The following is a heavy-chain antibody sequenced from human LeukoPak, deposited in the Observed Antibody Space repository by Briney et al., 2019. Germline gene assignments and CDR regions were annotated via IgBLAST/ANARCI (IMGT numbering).Heavy chain of an antibody. Sequence: PGGSLRLSCAASGFTFDDYAMAGVRQAQGKGLEWVSGISWNSGSIGYADSVKGRFTISRDNAKNSLYLQMNSLRAEDTALYYCAKDRGQWLDFWGQGTLVTVSS. CDR2: ISWNSGSI. J-gene: IGHJ4*02. D-gene: IGHD6-19*01. CDR1: GFTFDDYA. CDR3: AKDRGQWLDF. V-gene: IGHV3-9*01.